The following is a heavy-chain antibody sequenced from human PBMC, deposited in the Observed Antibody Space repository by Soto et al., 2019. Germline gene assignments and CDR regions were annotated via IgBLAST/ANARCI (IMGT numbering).Heavy chain of an antibody. Sequence: EVQLVESGGGLVQPGGSLRLSCAASGFTVRSNYMSWVRQAPGKGLEWVSFINSGGSTYYADSVKGRFTISRDNSKNTLYLQMNSLRAEDMAVYYCASPFLYASGKGWGQGTLVTVSS. CDR1: GFTVRSNY. J-gene: IGHJ4*02. V-gene: IGHV3-66*01. CDR2: INSGGST. CDR3: ASPFLYASGKG. D-gene: IGHD2-8*01.